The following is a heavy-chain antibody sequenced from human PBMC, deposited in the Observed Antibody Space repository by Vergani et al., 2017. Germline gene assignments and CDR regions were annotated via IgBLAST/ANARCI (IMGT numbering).Heavy chain of an antibody. CDR1: GFTFSSYS. J-gene: IGHJ6*02. V-gene: IGHV3-21*01. CDR2: ISSSSSYI. Sequence: EVQLVESGGGLVKPGGSLRLSCAASGFTFSSYSMNWVRQAPGKGLGWVSSISSSSSYIYYADSVKGRFTISRDNAKNSLYLQMNSLRAEDTAVYYCARDLVPAAGTGLYYYGMDVWGQGTTVTVSS. D-gene: IGHD6-13*01. CDR3: ARDLVPAAGTGLYYYGMDV.